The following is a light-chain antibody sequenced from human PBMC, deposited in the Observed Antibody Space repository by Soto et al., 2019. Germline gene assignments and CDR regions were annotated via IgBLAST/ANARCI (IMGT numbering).Light chain of an antibody. CDR3: QQSYSTPLT. Sequence: DIQMTQSPSSLSASVGDRVTITFLASQSISSYLNWYQQKPGKAPKLLIYAASSLQSVVPSRFSGSGSGTDFTLTISSLQPEDFATYYCQQSYSTPLTFGGGSKVEIK. CDR2: AAS. J-gene: IGKJ4*01. V-gene: IGKV1-39*01. CDR1: QSISSY.